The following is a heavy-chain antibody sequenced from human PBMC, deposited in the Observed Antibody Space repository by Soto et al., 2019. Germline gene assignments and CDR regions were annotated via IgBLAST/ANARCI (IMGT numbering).Heavy chain of an antibody. CDR1: GFTFSSYA. V-gene: IGHV3-23*01. Sequence: EVQLLESGGGLVQPGGSLRLSCAASGFTFSSYAMSWVRQAPGKGLEWVSAISGSGGSTYYADSVKGRFTISRDNSKNTLYLQMNSLRTEDTAVYYCAKDRIAVSGVDAFDYWGQGTMVTVSS. CDR3: AKDRIAVSGVDAFDY. CDR2: ISGSGGST. J-gene: IGHJ4*02. D-gene: IGHD6-19*01.